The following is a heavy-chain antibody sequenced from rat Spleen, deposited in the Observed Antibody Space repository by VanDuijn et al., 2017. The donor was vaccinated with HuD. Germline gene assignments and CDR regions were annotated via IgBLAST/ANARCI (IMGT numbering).Heavy chain of an antibody. D-gene: IGHD1-11*01. J-gene: IGHJ2*01. CDR3: TRAATEGIPYDY. Sequence: EVQLVESGGGLVQPGRSLKLSCAASGFTFSNYNMAWVRQAPKKGLEWVATISFDGSDTYYRDSVKGRFTFSRDNAKSTLYLQMNSLRSEDTATYYCTRAATEGIPYDYWGQGVMVTVSS. V-gene: IGHV5-7*01. CDR2: ISFDGSDT. CDR1: GFTFSNYN.